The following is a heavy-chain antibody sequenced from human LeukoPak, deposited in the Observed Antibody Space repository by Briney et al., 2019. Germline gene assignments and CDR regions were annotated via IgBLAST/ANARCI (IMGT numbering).Heavy chain of an antibody. J-gene: IGHJ4*02. CDR1: GFDVNDNF. V-gene: IGHV3-53*01. CDR2: IYASGGA. CDR3: VRRHDY. Sequence: GGSLRLSCVASGFDVNDNFMIWVRQAPGQGLEWISIIYASGGAYHSESVKGRFSAFRDTSKNAIFLQMNNLRADDTAMYYCVRRHDYWGQGTLVTVSS.